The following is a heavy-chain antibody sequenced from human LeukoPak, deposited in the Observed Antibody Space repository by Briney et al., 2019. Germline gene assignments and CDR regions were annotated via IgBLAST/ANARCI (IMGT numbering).Heavy chain of an antibody. CDR2: INHSGST. CDR3: ARGVVVVPAARGYFDY. V-gene: IGHV4-34*01. CDR1: GGSFSGYY. Sequence: SETLSLTCAVYGGSFSGYYWSWIRQPPGKGLEWIGEINHSGSTNYNPSLKSRVTISVDTSKNQFSLKLSSATAADTAVYYCARGVVVVPAARGYFDYWGQGTLVTVSS. J-gene: IGHJ4*02. D-gene: IGHD2-2*01.